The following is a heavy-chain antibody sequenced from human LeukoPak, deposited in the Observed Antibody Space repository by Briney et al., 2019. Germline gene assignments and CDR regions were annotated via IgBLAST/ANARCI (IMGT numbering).Heavy chain of an antibody. V-gene: IGHV3-30*09. J-gene: IGHJ4*02. CDR2: ISYDGSNK. Sequence: GGSLRLSCAASGFTFRSYAMHWVRQAPGKGLEWVAVISYDGSNKYYADSVKGRFAISRDNSKNTLYLQMNSLRAEDTAVYYCARDPNDRRGVITGGDYWGQGTLVTASS. CDR1: GFTFRSYA. D-gene: IGHD3-10*01. CDR3: ARDPNDRRGVITGGDY.